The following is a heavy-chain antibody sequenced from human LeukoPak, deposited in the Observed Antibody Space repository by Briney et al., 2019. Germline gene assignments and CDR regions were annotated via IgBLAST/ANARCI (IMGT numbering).Heavy chain of an antibody. Sequence: PGGSLRLSCAASGFTFSSYAMSWIRQAPGKGLEWVSAISGSGGSTYYADSVKGRFTISRDNSKNTLYLQMNSLRAEDTAVYYCAKDCRGPWIVGARGCYWGQGTLVTVSS. J-gene: IGHJ4*02. V-gene: IGHV3-23*01. CDR2: ISGSGGST. D-gene: IGHD1-26*01. CDR3: AKDCRGPWIVGARGCY. CDR1: GFTFSSYA.